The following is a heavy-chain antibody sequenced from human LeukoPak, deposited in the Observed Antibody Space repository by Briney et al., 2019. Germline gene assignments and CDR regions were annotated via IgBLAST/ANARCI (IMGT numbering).Heavy chain of an antibody. D-gene: IGHD3-10*01. J-gene: IGHJ6*03. CDR2: IKKDGSEK. V-gene: IGHV3-7*01. Sequence: GGSLRLSCAASGFTFSSYWMSWVRQAPGKGLEWVANIKKDGSEKYYVDSVKGRFTISRDNAKTSLYLQMDSLRAEDTAVYYCAIVENYYGSGRYYMDVWGKGTTVTISS. CDR3: AIVENYYGSGRYYMDV. CDR1: GFTFSSYW.